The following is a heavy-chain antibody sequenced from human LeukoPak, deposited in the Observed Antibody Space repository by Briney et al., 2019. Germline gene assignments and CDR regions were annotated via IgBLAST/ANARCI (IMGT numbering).Heavy chain of an antibody. CDR3: ARDYKVYAAGIDY. J-gene: IGHJ4*02. V-gene: IGHV1-2*02. CDR1: GYTFTGYY. Sequence: GASVKVSCKASGYTFTGYYMHWVRQAPGQGLEWMGWINPNSGGTNYAQKFQGRVTMTRDTSISTAYMELSRLRSDDTAVYYCARDYKVYAAGIDYWGQGTLVTVSS. D-gene: IGHD6-19*01. CDR2: INPNSGGT.